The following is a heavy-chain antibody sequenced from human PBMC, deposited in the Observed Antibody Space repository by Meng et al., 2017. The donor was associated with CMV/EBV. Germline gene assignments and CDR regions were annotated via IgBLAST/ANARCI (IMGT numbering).Heavy chain of an antibody. CDR3: AREDVVAGTVAFDI. CDR1: GYTFTGYY. Sequence: ASVKVSCKASGYTFTGYYMHWVRQAPGQGLEWMGWINPNSGGTNYAQKFQGRVTMTRDTSISTAYIELSRLRSDDTAVYYCAREDVVAGTVAFDIWGQGTMVTVSS. CDR2: INPNSGGT. D-gene: IGHD6-19*01. J-gene: IGHJ3*02. V-gene: IGHV1-2*02.